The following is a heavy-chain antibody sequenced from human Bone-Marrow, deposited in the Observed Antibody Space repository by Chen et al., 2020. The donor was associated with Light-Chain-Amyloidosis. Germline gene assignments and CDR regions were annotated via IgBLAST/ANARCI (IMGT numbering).Heavy chain of an antibody. Sequence: QVQLVESGGGVVQPGKSLRLSCAASGFLFSTYGMHWVRQAPGKGLEWVAFTSDGGSDEYYGDAVKGGFTIARDHSRNILFLQMNSMRDEDKAGDCGGRDSQNDRLSVGVPDSGLDCWGQGTQVTVAS. CDR3: GRDSQNDRLSVGVPDSGLDC. D-gene: IGHD2-8*01. J-gene: IGHJ4*02. CDR1: GFLFSTYG. V-gene: IGHV3-33*01. CDR2: TSDGGSDE.